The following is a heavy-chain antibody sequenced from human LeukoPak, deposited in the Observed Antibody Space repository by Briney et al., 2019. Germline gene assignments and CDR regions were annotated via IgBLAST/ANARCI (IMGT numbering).Heavy chain of an antibody. CDR3: ARARVAGTVPFDP. D-gene: IGHD6-19*01. CDR2: INHSGST. V-gene: IGHV4-34*01. Sequence: SETLSLTCAVYGGSFSGYYWNWIRQPPGKGLEWIGEINHSGSTNYNPSLKSRVTISVDTSKNQFSLKLSSVTAADTAVYYCARARVAGTVPFDPWGQGTLVTVSS. J-gene: IGHJ5*02. CDR1: GGSFSGYY.